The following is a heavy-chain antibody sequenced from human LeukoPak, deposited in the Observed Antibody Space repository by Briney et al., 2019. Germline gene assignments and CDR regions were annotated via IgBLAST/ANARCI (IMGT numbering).Heavy chain of an antibody. CDR3: ARHAMVRGRYEN. CDR2: IYYSGST. D-gene: IGHD3-10*01. V-gene: IGHV4-59*08. CDR1: GGSISSYY. Sequence: SETLSLTCTVSGGSISSYYWSWIRQPPGKGLEWIGHIYYSGSTNYNPSLKSRVTISVDTSKNQFSLKLSSVTAADTAVYYCARHAMVRGRYENWGQGTLVTVSS. J-gene: IGHJ4*02.